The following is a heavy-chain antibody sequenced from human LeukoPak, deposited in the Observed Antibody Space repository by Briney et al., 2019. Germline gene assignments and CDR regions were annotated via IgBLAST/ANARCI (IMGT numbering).Heavy chain of an antibody. J-gene: IGHJ4*02. CDR2: ISYDGSNT. CDR3: AKDRFARNMLSYFDY. V-gene: IGHV3-30*18. CDR1: GFTFSSYG. Sequence: GRSLRLSCAASGFTFSSYGMHWVRQAPGKGLERVALISYDGSNTYYADSVKGRFTISRDNYKNTLYLQMNSLRADETAVYYCAKDRFARNMLSYFDYWGQGTLVTVSS. D-gene: IGHD3-16*01.